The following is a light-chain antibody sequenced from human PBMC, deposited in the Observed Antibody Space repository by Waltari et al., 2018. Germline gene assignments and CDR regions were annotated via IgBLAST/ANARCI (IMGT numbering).Light chain of an antibody. V-gene: IGLV2-11*01. CDR3: CSYVGSNIYWV. CDR2: DIN. CDR1: SSDVGGYNY. Sequence: QSALTQPRSVSGSPGQSVTISCTGTSSDVGGYNYVSWYQQHPDKAPKLIIYDINKRPSGVPDRFSCSKSVNTASLTSSGLQAEDEADYYCCSYVGSNIYWVFGGGTKLTVL. J-gene: IGLJ3*02.